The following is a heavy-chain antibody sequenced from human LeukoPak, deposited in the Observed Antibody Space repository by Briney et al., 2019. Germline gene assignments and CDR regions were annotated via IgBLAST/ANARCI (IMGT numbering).Heavy chain of an antibody. CDR3: ARDAGSPLDY. D-gene: IGHD1-26*01. CDR1: GFTFTSYG. CDR2: IIAYIGKT. Sequence: ASVKVSCKASGFTFTSYGISWVRQAPGQGLEWMGWIIAYIGKTNYAQKLQGRVTMTTHTSTRTAYMELRSLRSDDTPLYYSARDAGSPLDYWGQGTLVTVSS. V-gene: IGHV1-18*01. J-gene: IGHJ4*02.